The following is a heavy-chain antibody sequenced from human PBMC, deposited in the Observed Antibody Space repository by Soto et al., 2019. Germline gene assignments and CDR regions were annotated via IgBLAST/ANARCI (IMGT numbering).Heavy chain of an antibody. D-gene: IGHD3-22*01. V-gene: IGHV1-69*13. Sequence: GASVKVSCKASGYTFTNYAMHWVRQAPGQRLEWMGWIIPIFGTANYAQKFQGRVTITADESTSTAYMELSSLRSEDTAVYYCARDLYDSSGYLNYFDYWGQGTLVTVSS. CDR1: GYTFTNYA. CDR3: ARDLYDSSGYLNYFDY. CDR2: IIPIFGTA. J-gene: IGHJ4*02.